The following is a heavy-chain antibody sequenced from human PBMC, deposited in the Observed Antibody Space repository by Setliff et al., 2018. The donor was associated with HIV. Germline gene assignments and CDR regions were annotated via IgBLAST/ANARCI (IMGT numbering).Heavy chain of an antibody. V-gene: IGHV3-48*03. CDR1: GFTFSSYE. J-gene: IGHJ1*01. D-gene: IGHD2-15*01. Sequence: PGGSLRLSCAASGFTFSSYEMNWVRQAPGKGLEWISFIGGHGSIIHYADSVKGRFTISRDNAKNSLYLQMNSLRAEDTAVYYCARGRVVVAAPFQHWGQGTLVTVSS. CDR3: ARGRVVVAAPFQH. CDR2: IGGHGSII.